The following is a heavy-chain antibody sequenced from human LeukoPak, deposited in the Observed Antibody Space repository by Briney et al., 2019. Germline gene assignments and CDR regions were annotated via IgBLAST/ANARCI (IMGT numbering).Heavy chain of an antibody. J-gene: IGHJ3*02. D-gene: IGHD3-22*01. Sequence: ASVKVSCKASGYTFTGYYMHWVRQAPGQGLEWMGWINPNSGGTNYAQKFQGRVTMTRDTSISTAYMELSRLRSDDTAVYYCASPLAKDYYDSSGSPASAFDIWGQGTMVTVSS. V-gene: IGHV1-2*02. CDR2: INPNSGGT. CDR1: GYTFTGYY. CDR3: ASPLAKDYYDSSGSPASAFDI.